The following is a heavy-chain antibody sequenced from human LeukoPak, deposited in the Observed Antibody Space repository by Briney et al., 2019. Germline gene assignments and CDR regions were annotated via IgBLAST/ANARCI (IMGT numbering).Heavy chain of an antibody. Sequence: GGSLRLSCAASGFTFSNYGMEWVRQAPGKGLEWVALIWNDGNNKHYADSVKGRFSISRDNSKNTLYLQMNSLRAEDTAVYYCARHIWKGSCRSTSCSSLEYWGQGTLVTVSS. CDR2: IWNDGNNK. D-gene: IGHD2-2*01. J-gene: IGHJ4*02. V-gene: IGHV3-33*01. CDR1: GFTFSNYG. CDR3: ARHIWKGSCRSTSCSSLEY.